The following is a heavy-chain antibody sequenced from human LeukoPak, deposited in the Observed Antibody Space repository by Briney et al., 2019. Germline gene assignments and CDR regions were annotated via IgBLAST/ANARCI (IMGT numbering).Heavy chain of an antibody. D-gene: IGHD3-3*01. CDR2: MNPNSGNT. CDR3: ARGLFHDSWSGYYH. CDR1: GYTFTSYD. J-gene: IGHJ5*02. V-gene: IGHV1-8*01. Sequence: ASVKVSCKASGYTFTSYDINWVRQATGQGLEWMGWMNPNSGNTGYAQKFQGRVTMTRNTSISTAYMELSSLRSEDTAVYYNARGLFHDSWSGYYHWGQGTLVTVSS.